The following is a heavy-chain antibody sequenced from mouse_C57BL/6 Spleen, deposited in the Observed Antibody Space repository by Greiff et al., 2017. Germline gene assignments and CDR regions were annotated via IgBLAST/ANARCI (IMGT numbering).Heavy chain of an antibody. Sequence: VQLQQPGAELVKPGASVKLSCKASGYTFTSYWMHWVKQRPGRGLEWIGRIDPNSGGTKYNEKFKSKATLTVDKPSSTAYMQLSSLTSEYSAVYYCARAIYYGYDWFAYWGQGTLVTVSA. V-gene: IGHV1-72*01. D-gene: IGHD2-2*01. CDR3: ARAIYYGYDWFAY. CDR1: GYTFTSYW. CDR2: IDPNSGGT. J-gene: IGHJ3*01.